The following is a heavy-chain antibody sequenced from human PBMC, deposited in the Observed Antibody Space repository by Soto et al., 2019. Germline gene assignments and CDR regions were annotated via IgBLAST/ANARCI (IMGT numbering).Heavy chain of an antibody. CDR3: ARELYSCGGDCPYYMDY. D-gene: IGHD2-21*02. V-gene: IGHV1-46*01. CDR1: GYPFTDYF. J-gene: IGHJ4*02. Sequence: QAQLVQSGAEVKKPGASVRVSCKTSGYPFTDYFIHWVRQAPGQGLEWMGIISLYHHSTSHAQKFQGRLTVTADTSTTTVYMDLSSLTSEDSAVYWCARELYSCGGDCPYYMDYWGQGTLVTVSS. CDR2: ISLYHHST.